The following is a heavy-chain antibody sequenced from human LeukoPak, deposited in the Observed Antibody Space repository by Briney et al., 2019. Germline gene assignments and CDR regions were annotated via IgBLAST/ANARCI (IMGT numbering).Heavy chain of an antibody. J-gene: IGHJ1*01. D-gene: IGHD3-22*01. CDR3: ARAPSEVGGYYPEYFRH. CDR2: IKSDGKT. CDR1: GFTFSRYW. Sequence: GGSLRLSCEASGFTFSRYWMHWVRQAPGKELVWVSRIKSDGKTNYADSVKGRFTISRDNAKNTVSLQMDSLRAEDTGVYYCARAPSEVGGYYPEYFRHWGQGTLVTVSS. V-gene: IGHV3-74*01.